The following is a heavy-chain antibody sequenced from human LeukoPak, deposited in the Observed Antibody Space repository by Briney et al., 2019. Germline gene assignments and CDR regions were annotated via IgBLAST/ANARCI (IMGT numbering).Heavy chain of an antibody. D-gene: IGHD3-22*01. Sequence: SETLSLTCTVSGGSISSSSYYWGWIRQPPGTGLEWIGSIYYSGSTYYNPSLKSRVTISVDTSKNQFSLKLSSVTAADTAVYYCARQGIVGWVVVISFDYWGQGTLVTVSS. CDR1: GGSISSSSYY. J-gene: IGHJ4*02. CDR3: ARQGIVGWVVVISFDY. V-gene: IGHV4-39*01. CDR2: IYYSGST.